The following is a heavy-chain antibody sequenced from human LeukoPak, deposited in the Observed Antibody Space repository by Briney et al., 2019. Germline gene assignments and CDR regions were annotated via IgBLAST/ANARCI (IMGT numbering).Heavy chain of an antibody. Sequence: GGSLRLSCAASGFTFSSYSMNWVRQAPGKGLEWVANIKQDGSEKYYVDSVKGRFTISRDNAKNSLYLQMNSLRAEDTAVYYCAGRRDGYNYGRDYWGQGTLVTVSS. D-gene: IGHD5-24*01. CDR3: AGRRDGYNYGRDY. CDR1: GFTFSSYS. V-gene: IGHV3-7*01. CDR2: IKQDGSEK. J-gene: IGHJ4*02.